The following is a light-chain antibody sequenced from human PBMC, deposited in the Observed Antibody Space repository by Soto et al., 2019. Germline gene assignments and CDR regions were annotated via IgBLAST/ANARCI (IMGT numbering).Light chain of an antibody. CDR2: GAS. V-gene: IGKV3-20*01. CDR3: QKDGSSPELT. CDR1: QSVSSSY. J-gene: IGKJ4*01. Sequence: EIVLTQSPGTLSLSPGERATLSCRASQSVSSSYLAWYQQKPGQAPRLLIYGASSRANGIPDRFSGSGSGTDFTLTLSRLEPEDFAVYYCQKDGSSPELTFGGGTKVEFK.